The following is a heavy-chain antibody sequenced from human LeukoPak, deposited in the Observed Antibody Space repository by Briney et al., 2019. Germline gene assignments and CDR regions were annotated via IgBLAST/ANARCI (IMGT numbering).Heavy chain of an antibody. J-gene: IGHJ1*01. Sequence: PGGSLRLSCAASGFTFRDAWMTWVRQAPGKGLEWVGRIRSKTDGGTTDYAVSVQGRFTISRDDSKNTLYLQMSSLKTEDAAVYYCAKHIYGVVSIQQWGQGTLVTVSS. CDR3: AKHIYGVVSIQQ. CDR2: IRSKTDGGTT. V-gene: IGHV3-15*01. D-gene: IGHD3-3*01. CDR1: GFTFRDAW.